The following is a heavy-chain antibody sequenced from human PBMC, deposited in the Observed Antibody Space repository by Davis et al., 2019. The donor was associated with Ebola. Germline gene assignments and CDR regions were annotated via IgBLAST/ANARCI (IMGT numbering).Heavy chain of an antibody. CDR1: GYSFTSYW. CDR2: IYPGDSDT. CDR3: ARLVVPAAIPDWGWFDP. V-gene: IGHV5-51*01. Sequence: KVSCKGSGYSFTSYWIAWVRQMPGKGLECMGIIYPGDSDTRYSPSFQGQVTISADKSISTAYLQWSSLKASDTAMYYCARLVVPAAIPDWGWFDPWGQGTLVTVSS. J-gene: IGHJ5*02. D-gene: IGHD2-2*02.